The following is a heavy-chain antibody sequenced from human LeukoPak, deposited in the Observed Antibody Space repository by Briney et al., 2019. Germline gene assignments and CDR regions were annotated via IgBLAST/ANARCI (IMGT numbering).Heavy chain of an antibody. J-gene: IGHJ4*02. CDR3: AKGNWEDGYNWFDY. CDR2: ISYDGSNK. V-gene: IGHV3-30*18. D-gene: IGHD5-24*01. Sequence: GGSLRLSCAASGFTFSSYGMHWVRQAPGKGLEWVAVISYDGSNKYYADSVKGRFTISRDNSKNTLCLQMNSLRAEDTAVYYCAKGNWEDGYNWFDYWGQGTLVTVSS. CDR1: GFTFSSYG.